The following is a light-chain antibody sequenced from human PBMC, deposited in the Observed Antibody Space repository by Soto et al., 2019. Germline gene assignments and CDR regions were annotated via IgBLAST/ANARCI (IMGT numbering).Light chain of an antibody. CDR3: FFFSGGFNGV. CDR2: EVF. Sequence: QSALTQPPSASGSPGQSVTITCSGTENDIGFANYVSWYQQHPDEAPKLLIYEVFKRPSEIPARFSASKSGNTASLIVSGPQPEDGAEIFFFFFSGGFNGVFGGGTKLTVL. CDR1: ENDIGFANY. J-gene: IGLJ3*02. V-gene: IGLV2-8*01.